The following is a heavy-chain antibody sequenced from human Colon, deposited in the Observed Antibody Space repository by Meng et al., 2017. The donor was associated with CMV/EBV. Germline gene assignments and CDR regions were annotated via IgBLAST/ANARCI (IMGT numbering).Heavy chain of an antibody. Sequence: GESLKISCAGSGFSFRDHWIAWVRQTPGKGLEWMGIIYPADADTRYSPSFQGHVTISADKSINTAYLQWSNLKASDTAMYYCTRGGLADFDYWGQGTLVTVSS. J-gene: IGHJ4*02. V-gene: IGHV5-51*01. CDR3: TRGGLADFDY. CDR2: IYPADADT. CDR1: GFSFRDHW. D-gene: IGHD3-16*01.